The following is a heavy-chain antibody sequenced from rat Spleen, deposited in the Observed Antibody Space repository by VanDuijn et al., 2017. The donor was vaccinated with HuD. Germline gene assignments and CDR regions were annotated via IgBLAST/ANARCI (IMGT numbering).Heavy chain of an antibody. CDR3: TRAVYYGYFDY. J-gene: IGHJ2*01. CDR2: IIYDGSSA. Sequence: EVQLVESGGGLVQPGRSLKLSCAASGFSFSDYAVAWVRQTPKKGLEWVATIIYDGSSAYYRDSVKGRFTVSRDDAKSTLYLQMNSLRSEDTATYYCTRAVYYGYFDYWGQGVMVTVSS. V-gene: IGHV5-17*01. D-gene: IGHD1-6*01. CDR1: GFSFSDYA.